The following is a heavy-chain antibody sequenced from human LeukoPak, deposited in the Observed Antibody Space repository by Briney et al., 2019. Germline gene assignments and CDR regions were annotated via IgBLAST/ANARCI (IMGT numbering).Heavy chain of an antibody. D-gene: IGHD3-22*01. CDR2: ISGSGGST. J-gene: IGHJ3*02. Sequence: GSLRLSCAASGFTFSSYAMSWVRQAPGKGLEWVSAISGSGGSTYYADSVKGRFTISRDNSKNTLYLQMNSLRAEDTAVYYCAKEITMIVVVPLGAFDIWGQGTMVTVSS. V-gene: IGHV3-23*01. CDR3: AKEITMIVVVPLGAFDI. CDR1: GFTFSSYA.